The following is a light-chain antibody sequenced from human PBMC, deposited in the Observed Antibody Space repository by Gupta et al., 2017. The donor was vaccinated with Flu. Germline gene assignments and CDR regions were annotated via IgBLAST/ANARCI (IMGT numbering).Light chain of an antibody. CDR3: CSYAGRSSLV. Sequence: SITISCTVTSIDIATYTLVSWYQHRPAIPPKLMIYADTRRPSRISIRFSGSKSGSTASLTISGLQAEDEADYYCCSYAGRSSLVFGGGTKLTVL. CDR2: ADT. J-gene: IGLJ3*02. V-gene: IGLV2-23*01. CDR1: SIDIATYTL.